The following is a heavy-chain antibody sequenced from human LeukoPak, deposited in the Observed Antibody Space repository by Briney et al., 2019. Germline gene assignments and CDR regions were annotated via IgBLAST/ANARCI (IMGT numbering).Heavy chain of an antibody. J-gene: IGHJ6*03. V-gene: IGHV3-74*01. CDR2: INSDGSST. CDR1: GFTFTTYS. Sequence: GGSLRLSCAASGFTFTTYSMTWVRQAPGKGLVWVSRINSDGSSTSYADSVKGRFTISRDNAKNTLYLQMNSLRAEDTAVYYCARGAYCSSTSCSPRLGRYYMDVWGKGTTVTVSS. CDR3: ARGAYCSSTSCSPRLGRYYMDV. D-gene: IGHD2-2*01.